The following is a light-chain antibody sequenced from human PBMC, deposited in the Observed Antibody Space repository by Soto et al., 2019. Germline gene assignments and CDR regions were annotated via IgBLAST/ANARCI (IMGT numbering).Light chain of an antibody. V-gene: IGLV2-14*01. CDR2: EVS. CDR3: ASYTSTYTYV. Sequence: QSVLTQPASVSGSPGQSITISCTGTGSDVGGYEYVSWYQQHPGKVPKLMIYEVSDRPSGVSTRFSGSKSGNTASLTISGLQAEDEADYYCASYTSTYTYVFGSGTKSPS. CDR1: GSDVGGYEY. J-gene: IGLJ1*01.